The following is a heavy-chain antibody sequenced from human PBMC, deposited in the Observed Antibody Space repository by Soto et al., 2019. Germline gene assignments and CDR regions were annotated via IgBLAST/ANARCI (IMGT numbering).Heavy chain of an antibody. Sequence: SEALSLTVTVSCGAIISGGYYWSLIRQHPGKGLEWIGYIYYSGSTYYNPSLKSRVTISVDTSKNQFSLKLSSVTAADTAVYYCAKAVTVTTDWFDPWGQGTLVTVSS. J-gene: IGHJ5*02. CDR1: CGAIISGGYY. V-gene: IGHV4-31*03. CDR3: AKAVTVTTDWFDP. D-gene: IGHD4-4*01. CDR2: IYYSGST.